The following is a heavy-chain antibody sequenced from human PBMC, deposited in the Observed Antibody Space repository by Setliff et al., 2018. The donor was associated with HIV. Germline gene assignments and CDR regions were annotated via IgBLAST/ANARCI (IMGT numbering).Heavy chain of an antibody. D-gene: IGHD4-17*01. J-gene: IGHJ4*02. CDR2: IYTSGTT. Sequence: SETLSLTCTVSGGSISRYYWSWIRQPAGKRLEWIGRIYTSGTTNYNASLKSRVTMSVDMSKNQFSLKVNSVTAADTAVHYCARDSPLDYGDYYFDYWGRGTLVTVSS. CDR1: GGSISRYY. CDR3: ARDSPLDYGDYYFDY. V-gene: IGHV4-4*07.